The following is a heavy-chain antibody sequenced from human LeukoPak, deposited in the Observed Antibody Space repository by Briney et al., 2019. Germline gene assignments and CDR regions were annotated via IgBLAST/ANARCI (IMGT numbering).Heavy chain of an antibody. D-gene: IGHD6-13*01. CDR3: AKDSGLLAAAFW. CDR1: GFSFSNHG. CDR2: IWYDGSNK. J-gene: IGHJ4*02. Sequence: PGGSLRLSCAASGFSFSNHGIHWVRQAPGKGLEWVSLIWYDGSNKYYADSVKGRFTISRDNVDNVVYLQMNSLRAEDTAVYYCAKDSGLLAAAFWWGQGTLVTVSS. V-gene: IGHV3-33*06.